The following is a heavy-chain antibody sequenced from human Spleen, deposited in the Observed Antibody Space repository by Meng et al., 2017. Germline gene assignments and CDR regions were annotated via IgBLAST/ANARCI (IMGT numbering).Heavy chain of an antibody. V-gene: IGHV1-2*06. D-gene: IGHD2-21*02. CDR3: ARLGRAYCGGDCYSYFDY. Sequence: ASVKVSCKASGYTFTGYYIHWVRQAPGQGLEWMGRINADSGGTNYAQKFQGRVTMTRDTSISKAYMELSRLRSEDTAVYYCARLGRAYCGGDCYSYFDYWGQGTLVTVSS. J-gene: IGHJ4*02. CDR1: GYTFTGYY. CDR2: INADSGGT.